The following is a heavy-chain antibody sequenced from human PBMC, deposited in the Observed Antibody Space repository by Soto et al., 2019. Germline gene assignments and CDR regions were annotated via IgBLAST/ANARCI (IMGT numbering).Heavy chain of an antibody. CDR2: ISHDGSNK. J-gene: IGHJ4*01. CDR1: GFTFNSYT. CDR3: ARAGELQWVRPYFYS. D-gene: IGHD5-12*01. Sequence: QVQLVESGGGLVQPGRSLSLSCAASGFTFNSYTLYWVREAAGKGLEWVAAISHDGSNKYYADSVKGRFTISRDNSKNTLNLQTNSLSAQDTAVYYCARAGELQWVRPYFYSWGQALLITVSS. V-gene: IGHV3-30*04.